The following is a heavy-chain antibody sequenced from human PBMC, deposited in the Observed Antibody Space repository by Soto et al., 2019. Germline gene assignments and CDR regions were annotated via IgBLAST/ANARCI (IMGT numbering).Heavy chain of an antibody. V-gene: IGHV1-46*01. CDR3: ARALHFYDSSGYFYY. CDR2: INPSGGST. Sequence: ASVKVSCKASGYTFTSYYMHWVRQAPGQGLEWMGIINPSGGSTSYAQKFQGRVTMTRDTSTSTVYMGLSSLRSEDTAVYYCARALHFYDSSGYFYYWGQGTLVTVSS. J-gene: IGHJ4*02. D-gene: IGHD3-22*01. CDR1: GYTFTSYY.